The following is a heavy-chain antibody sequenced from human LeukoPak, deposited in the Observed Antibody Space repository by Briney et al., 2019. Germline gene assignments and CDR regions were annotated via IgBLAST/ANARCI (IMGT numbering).Heavy chain of an antibody. Sequence: GSSVKVSCKASGGTFSSYAISWVRQAPGQGLEWMGGIIPIFGTANYAQKFQGRVTITADKSTSTAYMELSSLRSEDTAVYYCARETYDFWSGPFDPWGQGTLVTVSS. J-gene: IGHJ5*02. CDR2: IIPIFGTA. D-gene: IGHD3-3*01. CDR1: GGTFSSYA. V-gene: IGHV1-69*06. CDR3: ARETYDFWSGPFDP.